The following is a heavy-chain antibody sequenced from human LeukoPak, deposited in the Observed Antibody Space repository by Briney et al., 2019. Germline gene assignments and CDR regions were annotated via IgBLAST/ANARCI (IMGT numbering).Heavy chain of an antibody. V-gene: IGHV3-48*02. J-gene: IGHJ6*02. Sequence: GGSLRLSCAASGFTFSSYSMNWVRKAPGKGLEWVSYISSSSSTIYYADSVKGRFTISRDNAKNSLYLQMNSLRDEDTAVYYCAREGSYDILTGPMDVWGQGTTVTVSS. CDR2: ISSSSSTI. CDR3: AREGSYDILTGPMDV. CDR1: GFTFSSYS. D-gene: IGHD3-9*01.